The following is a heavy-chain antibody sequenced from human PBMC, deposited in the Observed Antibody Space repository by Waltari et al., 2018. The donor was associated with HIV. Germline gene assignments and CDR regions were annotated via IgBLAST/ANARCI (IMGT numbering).Heavy chain of an antibody. J-gene: IGHJ4*02. D-gene: IGHD3-10*01. Sequence: QVQLVQSGAEVKKPGASVKVSCKASGYTFTSYDINWVRQATGQGLEWMGWMNPNSGNTGYAQKFQGRVTMTRNTSISTAYMELSSLRSEDTAVYYCARDLRGYGSGSYYNDQDYWGQGTLVTVSS. CDR3: ARDLRGYGSGSYYNDQDY. CDR1: GYTFTSYD. V-gene: IGHV1-8*01. CDR2: MNPNSGNT.